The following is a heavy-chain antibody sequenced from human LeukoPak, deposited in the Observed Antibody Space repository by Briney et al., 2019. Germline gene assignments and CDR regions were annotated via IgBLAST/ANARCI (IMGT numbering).Heavy chain of an antibody. CDR3: VRDVRGIGQDYMDV. D-gene: IGHD3/OR15-3a*01. V-gene: IGHV3-74*01. CDR2: INTDGRST. CDR1: GIIFNNHW. Sequence: GGSLRLSCTASGIIFNNHWMHWVRQAPGKGLVWVALINTDGRSTTYADSVKGRFTISRDNAKNTLYLQMNSLRAEDTAVYYCVRDVRGIGQDYMDVWGKGTTVTVSS. J-gene: IGHJ6*03.